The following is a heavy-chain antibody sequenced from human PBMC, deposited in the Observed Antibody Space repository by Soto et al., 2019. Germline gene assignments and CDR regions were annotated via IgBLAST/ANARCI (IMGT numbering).Heavy chain of an antibody. CDR3: ARSGQHIVVVTADRTNDY. D-gene: IGHD2-21*02. CDR1: GFTFSSYS. V-gene: IGHV3-21*01. CDR2: ISSSSSYI. J-gene: IGHJ4*02. Sequence: GGSLRLSCAASGFTFSSYSMNWVRQAPGKGLEWVSSISSSSSYIYYADSVKGRFTISRDNAKNSLYLQMNSLRAEDTAVYYCARSGQHIVVVTADRTNDYWGQGTLVTVSS.